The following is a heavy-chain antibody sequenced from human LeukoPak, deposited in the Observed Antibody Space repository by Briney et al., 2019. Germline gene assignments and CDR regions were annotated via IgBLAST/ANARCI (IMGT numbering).Heavy chain of an antibody. D-gene: IGHD3-3*01. V-gene: IGHV1-69*13. CDR1: GGTFSSYA. CDR2: IIPIFGTA. J-gene: IGHJ6*02. Sequence: SVKVSCKASGGTFSSYAISWVRQAPGQGLEWMGGIIPIFGTANYAQKFQGRVTITADGSTSTAYMELSSLRSEDTAVYYCARAHSYFISWSGYPTGVWGQGTTVTVSS. CDR3: ARAHSYFISWSGYPTGV.